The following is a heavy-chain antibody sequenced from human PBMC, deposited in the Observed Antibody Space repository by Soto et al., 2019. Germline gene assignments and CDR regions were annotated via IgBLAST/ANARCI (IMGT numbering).Heavy chain of an antibody. CDR3: ARDGGVYDYSPFDY. J-gene: IGHJ4*02. CDR1: GGTFSSYA. Sequence: QVQLVQSGAEVKKPGSSVKVSCKASGGTFSSYAISWVRQAPGQGLEWMGGIIPIFGTANYAQKFQGRVTMTADESTSTPYMELSSLRSEDTAVYYCARDGGVYDYSPFDYWGQGTLVTVSS. D-gene: IGHD4-4*01. CDR2: IIPIFGTA. V-gene: IGHV1-69*12.